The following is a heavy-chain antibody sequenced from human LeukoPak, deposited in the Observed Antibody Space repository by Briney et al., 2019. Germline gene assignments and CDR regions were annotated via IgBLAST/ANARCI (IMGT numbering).Heavy chain of an antibody. Sequence: SETLSLTCTVSGGSISNYYWSWIRQPAGKGLEWIGRFYTNGNPDYTPSLKSRVTMSIDTSNNQFSLKLSSVTAADTAVYYCARGGLGYILPSAHTWFDPWGQGTLVTVSS. CDR3: ARGGLGYILPSAHTWFDP. CDR2: FYTNGNP. V-gene: IGHV4-4*07. CDR1: GGSISNYY. J-gene: IGHJ5*02. D-gene: IGHD1-1*01.